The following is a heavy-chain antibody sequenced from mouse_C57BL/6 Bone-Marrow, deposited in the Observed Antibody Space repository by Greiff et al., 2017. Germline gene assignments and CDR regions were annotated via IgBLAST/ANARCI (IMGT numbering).Heavy chain of an antibody. CDR2: IDPENGDT. Sequence: EVKLVESGAELVRPGASVKLSCTASGFNIKDDYMHWVKQRPEQGLEWIGWIDPENGDTEYASKFQGKATITADTSSNTAYLQLSSLTSEDTAVYYCTLYDYDYYYAMDYWGQGTSVTVSS. V-gene: IGHV14-4*01. CDR3: TLYDYDYYYAMDY. J-gene: IGHJ4*01. D-gene: IGHD2-4*01. CDR1: GFNIKDDY.